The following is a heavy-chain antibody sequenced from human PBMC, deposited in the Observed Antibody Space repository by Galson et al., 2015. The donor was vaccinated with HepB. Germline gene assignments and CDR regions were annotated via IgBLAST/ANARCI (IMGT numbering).Heavy chain of an antibody. CDR3: AKGKVAGIMAY. Sequence: SLRLSCAASGSTFSSYAMSWVRQAPGKGLEWVSRISDSGGSTYYADSVKGRFTISRDNSKNTLYLQMNSLRAEDTAVYYCAKGKVAGIMAYWGQGTLVTVSS. CDR2: ISDSGGST. V-gene: IGHV3-23*01. J-gene: IGHJ4*02. CDR1: GSTFSSYA. D-gene: IGHD6-19*01.